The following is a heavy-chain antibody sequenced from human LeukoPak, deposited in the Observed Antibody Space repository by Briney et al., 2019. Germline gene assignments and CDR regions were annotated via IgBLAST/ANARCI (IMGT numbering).Heavy chain of an antibody. J-gene: IGHJ5*02. CDR3: ASGGRLNYYDSSGPRSWFDP. V-gene: IGHV4-59*01. Sequence: SQTLSLTCTVSAAFISSYYWSWVRQPPGNGLEWLGYIYYSGSHNYNPSLKSQSTISVATPKTQFSLKLSSVTAADTAVYYCASGGRLNYYDSSGPRSWFDPWGQGTLVTVSS. D-gene: IGHD3-22*01. CDR2: IYYSGSH. CDR1: AAFISSYY.